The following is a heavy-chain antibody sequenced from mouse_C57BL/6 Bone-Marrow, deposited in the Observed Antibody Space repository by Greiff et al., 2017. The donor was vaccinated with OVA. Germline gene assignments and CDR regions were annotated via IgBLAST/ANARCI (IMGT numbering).Heavy chain of an antibody. CDR1: GYTFTSYW. V-gene: IGHV1-69*01. CDR3: ARSPIYYDYDRGLAY. D-gene: IGHD2-4*01. Sequence: QVQLQQPGAELVMPGASVKLPCKASGYTFTSYWMHWVKQRPGQGLEWIGEIDPSDSYTNYNQKFKGKSTLTVDKSSSTAYMQLSSLTSEDSAVYYCARSPIYYDYDRGLAYWGQGTLVTVSA. CDR2: IDPSDSYT. J-gene: IGHJ3*01.